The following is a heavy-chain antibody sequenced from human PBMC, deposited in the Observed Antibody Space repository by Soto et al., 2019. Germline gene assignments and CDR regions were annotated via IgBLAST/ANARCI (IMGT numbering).Heavy chain of an antibody. V-gene: IGHV3-23*01. Sequence: EVQLLESGGGLVQPGGSLRLSCAASGFNLNHYAMTWVRQAPGKGPEWVSSMSATGRTSFYADSVKGRFTISRDTSTSTLYVQMNSVRVEDTAVYYCAKDPNGDYVGGFDFWGLGTMVTVS. CDR1: GFNLNHYA. J-gene: IGHJ3*01. CDR3: AKDPNGDYVGGFDF. CDR2: MSATGRTS. D-gene: IGHD4-17*01.